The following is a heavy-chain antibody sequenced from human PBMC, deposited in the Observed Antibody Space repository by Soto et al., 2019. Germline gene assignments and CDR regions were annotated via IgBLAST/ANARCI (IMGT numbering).Heavy chain of an antibody. CDR3: AGERVPAYIHHTWFDP. Sequence: TLSLTCTVSARSISSGDYYWNWLRQPPGKGLEWIGYNYYSGSTYNNPSLKSQVTISIDTSKNQFSLKLSSVTAADTAVYYCAGERVPAYIHHTWFDPWGQGTLVTVSS. J-gene: IGHJ5*02. V-gene: IGHV4-30-4*01. CDR2: NYYSGST. CDR1: ARSISSGDYY. D-gene: IGHD2-2*02.